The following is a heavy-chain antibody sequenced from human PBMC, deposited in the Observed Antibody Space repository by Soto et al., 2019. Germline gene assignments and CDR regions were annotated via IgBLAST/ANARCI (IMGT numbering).Heavy chain of an antibody. CDR3: AKNWRPPYYCYVMYV. CDR1: GYTFTRYG. J-gene: IGHJ6*02. V-gene: IGHV1-18*01. Sequence: GASVKVSCKASGYTFTRYGISWVRQAPGQGLEWMGWISGYNGDTKYAQKFQGRVTMTVDTSTTTAYMELRSLTSDDRAVYYCAKNWRPPYYCYVMYVRGQGTTVTVSS. CDR2: ISGYNGDT.